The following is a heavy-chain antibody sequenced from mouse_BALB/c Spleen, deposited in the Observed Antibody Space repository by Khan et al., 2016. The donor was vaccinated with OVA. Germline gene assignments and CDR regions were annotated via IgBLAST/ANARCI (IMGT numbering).Heavy chain of an antibody. D-gene: IGHD2-1*01. J-gene: IGHJ4*01. CDR2: IWGDGST. V-gene: IGHV2-3*01. CDR3: AEWGNSYYATDY. CDR1: GFSLTSYG. Sequence: QVQLQQSGPGLVAPSQSLSITCTVSGFSLTSYGVNWVRQPPGKGLEWLGVIWGDGSTNYHSALRSRLSISKDNSKNQVFLKLNSLQTDDTATYYCAEWGNSYYATDYWGQGTSVTVSS.